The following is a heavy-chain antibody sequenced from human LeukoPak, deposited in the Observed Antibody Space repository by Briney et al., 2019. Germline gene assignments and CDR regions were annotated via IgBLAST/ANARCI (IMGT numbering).Heavy chain of an antibody. CDR2: ISVYNGYT. J-gene: IGHJ5*02. D-gene: IGHD2-8*01. V-gene: IGHV1-18*01. Sequence: ASVKVSSTAFGYTFIIYGVTWVRQAPGQGLEWMGWISVYNGYTNYAQNFQDRVTMTTDTSTNTAYMELRSLRSDDTAVYYCARLGYCTNGVCYRKHNRLDRWGQGTLVTVST. CDR1: GYTFIIYG. CDR3: ARLGYCTNGVCYRKHNRLDR.